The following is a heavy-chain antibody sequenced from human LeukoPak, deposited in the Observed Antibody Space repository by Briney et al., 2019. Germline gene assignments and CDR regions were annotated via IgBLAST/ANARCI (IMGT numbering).Heavy chain of an antibody. V-gene: IGHV3-30*18. D-gene: IGHD2-15*01. CDR3: AKTGCTGGSCFDI. J-gene: IGHJ3*02. CDR2: ISSDGSNK. Sequence: PGGSLRPSCAASGFTFSSYGMHWVRQAPGKGLEWVAVISSDGSNKYYADSVKGRFTISRDNSKNTLYLQMNSLRAEDTAVYYCAKTGCTGGSCFDIWGQGTMVTVSS. CDR1: GFTFSSYG.